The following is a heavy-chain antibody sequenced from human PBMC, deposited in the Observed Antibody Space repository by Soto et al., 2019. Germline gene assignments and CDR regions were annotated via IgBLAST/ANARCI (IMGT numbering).Heavy chain of an antibody. CDR3: ASCTNGICYRGVAFDI. CDR2: ISAYNGNT. J-gene: IGHJ3*02. D-gene: IGHD2-8*01. CDR1: GYTFTRYG. Sequence: ASVKVSCKASGYTFTRYGISWVRQAPGQGLEWMGWISAYNGNTNYAQMLQGRVTMTTDTSTSTAYMELRSLRSDDTAVYYCASCTNGICYRGVAFDIWRQGTMVTVSS. V-gene: IGHV1-18*01.